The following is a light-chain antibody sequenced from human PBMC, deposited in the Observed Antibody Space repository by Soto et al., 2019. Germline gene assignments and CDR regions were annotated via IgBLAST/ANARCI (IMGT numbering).Light chain of an antibody. CDR2: DVS. CDR1: GSDVGGYNY. J-gene: IGLJ1*01. CDR3: CSYTSSSTYV. V-gene: IGLV2-14*01. Sequence: ALTQPASVSGSPGQSITISCTGTGSDVGGYNYVSWYQQYPGKAPKLMIYDVSNRPSGVSNRFSGSKSGNTAALIIFGLQAEDEADYYCCSYTSSSTYVFGTGTKLTVL.